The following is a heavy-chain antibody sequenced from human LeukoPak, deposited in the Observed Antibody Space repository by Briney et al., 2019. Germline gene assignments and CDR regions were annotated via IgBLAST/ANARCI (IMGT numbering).Heavy chain of an antibody. CDR3: ARDAKYCSSTSCPRRGAFDI. V-gene: IGHV4-30-2*01. Sequence: SETLSLTCTVSGGSISSGGYYWSWIRQPPGKGLEWIGYIYHSGSTYYNPSLKSRVTISVDRSKNQFSLKLSSVTAADTAVYYCARDAKYCSSTSCPRRGAFDIWGQGTMVTVSS. D-gene: IGHD2-2*01. CDR2: IYHSGST. J-gene: IGHJ3*02. CDR1: GGSISSGGYY.